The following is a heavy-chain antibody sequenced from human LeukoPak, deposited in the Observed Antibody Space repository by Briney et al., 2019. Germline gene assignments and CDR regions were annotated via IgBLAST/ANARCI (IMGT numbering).Heavy chain of an antibody. Sequence: GGSLRLSCAASGFTFSSYGMPWVRQAPGKGLEWVAVIWYDGSNKYYADSVKGRFTISRDNSKNTLYLQMNSLRAEGTAVYYCARATGDFWSGYYTYYFDYWGQGTLVTVSS. CDR1: GFTFSSYG. CDR2: IWYDGSNK. V-gene: IGHV3-33*08. J-gene: IGHJ4*02. D-gene: IGHD3-3*01. CDR3: ARATGDFWSGYYTYYFDY.